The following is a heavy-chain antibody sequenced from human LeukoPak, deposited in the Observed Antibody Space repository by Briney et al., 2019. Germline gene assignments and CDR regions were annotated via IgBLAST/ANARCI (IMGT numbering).Heavy chain of an antibody. CDR1: GGSISGYY. J-gene: IGHJ4*02. CDR3: AWRGSGSWWVFDY. V-gene: IGHV4-59*01. Sequence: SETLSLTCTVSGGSISGYYWSWIRQPPGKGLEWIGYIYYSGNTNYNPSLKSRVTISVDTSKNQFSLKLSSVTAADTAVYYCAWRGSGSWWVFDYWGQGTLVTVSS. CDR2: IYYSGNT. D-gene: IGHD6-19*01.